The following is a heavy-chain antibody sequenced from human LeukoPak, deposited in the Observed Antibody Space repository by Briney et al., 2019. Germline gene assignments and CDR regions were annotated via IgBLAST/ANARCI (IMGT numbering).Heavy chain of an antibody. D-gene: IGHD1-26*01. J-gene: IGHJ4*02. CDR1: GFTFSSYT. CDR2: ISSSSSYI. V-gene: IGHV3-21*01. CDR3: ARGKPGVGTSLDY. Sequence: PGGSLRLSCAASGFTFSSYTMKWVRQAPGKGLEWVSSISSSSSYIYFADSVKGRFTISRDNAKNSLYLQMNSLRAEDTAVYYCARGKPGVGTSLDYWGQGTLVTVSS.